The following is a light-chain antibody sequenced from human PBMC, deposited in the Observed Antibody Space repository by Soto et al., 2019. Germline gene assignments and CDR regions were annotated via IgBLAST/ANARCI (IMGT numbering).Light chain of an antibody. CDR3: VASDDSRSTIL. CDR1: TSNIGNNY. J-gene: IGLJ2*01. CDR2: KNF. Sequence: QAVLTQPPSASGTPGQRVTISCSGSTSNIGNNYVYWYQQYPRTAPKLLIYKNFQRPSGVPDRFSASKSGTSASLAISGLRSEDEADYYFVASDDSRSTILFGGGTKLTVL. V-gene: IGLV1-47*01.